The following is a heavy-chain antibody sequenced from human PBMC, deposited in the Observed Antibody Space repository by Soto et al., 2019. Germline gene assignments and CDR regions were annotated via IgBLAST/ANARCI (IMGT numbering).Heavy chain of an antibody. V-gene: IGHV1-18*01. CDR1: GYTFTSYG. J-gene: IGHJ5*02. CDR2: ISAYNGNT. Sequence: ASVKVSCKASGYTFTSYGISWVRQAPGQGLEWMGWISAYNGNTNYAQKLQGRVTMTTDTSTSTAFMELRSQRSDDTAVYYGAREAYYDFWMWFDPWGQGTLVTVSS. D-gene: IGHD3-3*01. CDR3: AREAYYDFWMWFDP.